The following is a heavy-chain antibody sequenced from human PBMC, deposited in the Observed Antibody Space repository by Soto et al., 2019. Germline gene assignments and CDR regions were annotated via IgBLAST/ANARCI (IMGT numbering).Heavy chain of an antibody. Sequence: VQLVESGGGLVQPGGSLRLSCVASGFSFSDYYMTWIRQAPGKGLEWVSYISGGGTTIYYADSVRGRFTVSRDNAKNSLYLQMNSLRAEDTAVYYCASDPYYYASEYWGQGTLVTVSS. CDR3: ASDPYYYASEY. D-gene: IGHD3-10*01. CDR2: ISGGGTTI. V-gene: IGHV3-11*01. CDR1: GFSFSDYY. J-gene: IGHJ4*02.